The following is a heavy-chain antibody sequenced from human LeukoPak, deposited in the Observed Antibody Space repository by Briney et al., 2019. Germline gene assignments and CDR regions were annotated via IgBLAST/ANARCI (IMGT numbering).Heavy chain of an antibody. J-gene: IGHJ4*02. D-gene: IGHD4-17*01. Sequence: GGSLRLSCAASGFTYSLFWMSWVRQAPGKGLEWVANIKQDGSEKYYVDSVKGRFTISRDNAERSLYLQMNSLRAEDTAVYYCTRGFASGDYGADWGQGTLVTVSS. CDR1: GFTYSLFW. V-gene: IGHV3-7*01. CDR3: TRGFASGDYGAD. CDR2: IKQDGSEK.